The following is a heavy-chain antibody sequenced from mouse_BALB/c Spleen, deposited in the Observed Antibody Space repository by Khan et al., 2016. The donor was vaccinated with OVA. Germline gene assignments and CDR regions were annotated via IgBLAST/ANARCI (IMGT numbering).Heavy chain of an antibody. J-gene: IGHJ3*01. CDR2: INPSNGYT. CDR3: VRDGAYHRNDGWFAY. V-gene: IGHV1-4*01. CDR1: GYTFTSYT. Sequence: VELVESGAELARPGVSVKMSCKASGYTFTSYTIHWIKKRPGQGLEWIGYINPSNGYTNYNQKFKDKATLTIDKSSTTAYLQLSSLTSDDSAVYNCVRDGAYHRNDGWFAYWGQGTLVTVSA. D-gene: IGHD2-14*01.